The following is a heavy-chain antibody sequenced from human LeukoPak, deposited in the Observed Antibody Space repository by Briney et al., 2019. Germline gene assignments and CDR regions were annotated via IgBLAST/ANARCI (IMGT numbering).Heavy chain of an antibody. J-gene: IGHJ6*03. Sequence: SETLSLTCAVYGGSFSGYYWSWIRQPPGKGLEWIGEINHSGSTNYNPSLKSRVTISVDTSKNQFSLKLSSVTAADTAVHYCARLDIVVVPAARYYYYYMDVWGKGTTVTVSS. CDR2: INHSGST. D-gene: IGHD2-2*03. CDR1: GGSFSGYY. CDR3: ARLDIVVVPAARYYYYYMDV. V-gene: IGHV4-34*01.